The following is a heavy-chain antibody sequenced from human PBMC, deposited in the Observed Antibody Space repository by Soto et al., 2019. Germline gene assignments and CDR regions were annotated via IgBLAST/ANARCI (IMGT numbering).Heavy chain of an antibody. Sequence: GGSLRLSCTASGFTFSSQWLHWVRQAPGKGLMWISRILNDGTTTNYADSVKGRFTVSRDNAKKTMSLQMNNLRAEDTAVYYCATWRGGYTYGIAHWGQGTPVTVSS. V-gene: IGHV3-74*01. CDR1: GFTFSSQW. J-gene: IGHJ4*02. CDR2: ILNDGTTT. CDR3: ATWRGGYTYGIAH. D-gene: IGHD5-18*01.